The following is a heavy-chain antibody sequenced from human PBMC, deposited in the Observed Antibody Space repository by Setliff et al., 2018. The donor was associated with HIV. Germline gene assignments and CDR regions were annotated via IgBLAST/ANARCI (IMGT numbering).Heavy chain of an antibody. Sequence: PRASVKVSCKTSGYNFSPYRIHWVRQAPGQGLEWIGIIDPGSGAATYAQKLQGRITMTRDTSTTTVYMHLNSLTSDDSAVYFCARVRPAPGAALDYWGQGTTVTVSS. J-gene: IGHJ4*02. V-gene: IGHV1-46*04. CDR1: GYNFSPYR. CDR3: ARVRPAPGAALDY. D-gene: IGHD6-13*01. CDR2: IDPGSGAA.